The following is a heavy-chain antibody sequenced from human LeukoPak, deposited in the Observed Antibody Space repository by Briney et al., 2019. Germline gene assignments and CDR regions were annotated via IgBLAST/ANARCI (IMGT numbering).Heavy chain of an antibody. CDR3: ARRRGAYFDY. J-gene: IGHJ4*02. Sequence: GESLKISCKCSGYSFTSDWIGWVRQMPGKGLEWMGIIYPGDSDTRYSPSFQGQVTISADKSVSTAYLQWSSLKASDTAVYYCARRRGAYFDYWGQGTLVTVSS. CDR2: IYPGDSDT. CDR1: GYSFTSDW. V-gene: IGHV5-51*01.